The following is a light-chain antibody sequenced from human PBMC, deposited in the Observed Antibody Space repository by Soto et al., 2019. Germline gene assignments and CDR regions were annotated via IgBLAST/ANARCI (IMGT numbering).Light chain of an antibody. Sequence: DIQMTQSPSSLSASVGDRVTITCQARQDISNYLNWYQKKPGKAPKLLIYDVFNLEAGVPSRFSGSGSGTDFTLNISSLQPEDIATYYCQQYDNLFFSFGGGTRVEIK. J-gene: IGKJ4*01. V-gene: IGKV1-33*01. CDR3: QQYDNLFFS. CDR1: QDISNY. CDR2: DVF.